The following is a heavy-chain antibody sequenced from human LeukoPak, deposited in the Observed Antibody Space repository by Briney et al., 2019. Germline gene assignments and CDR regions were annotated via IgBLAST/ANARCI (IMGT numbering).Heavy chain of an antibody. J-gene: IGHJ4*02. Sequence: GGSLRLSCAASGFEFNIYGMNWVRQAPGKGLEWVSGISGRGDTTSYADSVKGRFIISRDISKNTLYLQMNGLRPDDKAVYYCAKDDSALWFGELSHYFYWWGQGTLVTVSS. CDR2: ISGRGDTT. V-gene: IGHV3-23*01. D-gene: IGHD3-10*01. CDR1: GFEFNIYG. CDR3: AKDDSALWFGELSHYFYW.